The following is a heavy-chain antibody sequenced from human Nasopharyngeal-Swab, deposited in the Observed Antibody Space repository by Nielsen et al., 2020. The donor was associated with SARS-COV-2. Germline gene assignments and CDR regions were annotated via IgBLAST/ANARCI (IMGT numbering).Heavy chain of an antibody. CDR3: ARGDTDYYYYGLDV. J-gene: IGHJ6*02. CDR1: RGTFSSYA. D-gene: IGHD5-18*01. Sequence: SVKVSCKASRGTFSSYAISWVRQAPGQGLEWMGGIIPMFGTANYAQNFQGRVTITADKSTSTAYMDLSRLKSEDTAVYYCARGDTDYYYYGLDVWGQGTTVTVSS. CDR2: IIPMFGTA. V-gene: IGHV1-69*06.